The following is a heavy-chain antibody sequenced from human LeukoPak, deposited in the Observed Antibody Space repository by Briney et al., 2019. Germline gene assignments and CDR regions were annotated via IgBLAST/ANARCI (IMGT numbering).Heavy chain of an antibody. CDR1: GFTFSSYA. V-gene: IGHV3-30-3*01. Sequence: GRSLRLSCAASGFTFSSYAMHWVRQAPGKGLEWVAVISYDGSNKYYADSVKGRFTISRDNSKNTLYLQMNSLRAEDTAVYYCARTSCTYCGGELDYWGQGTLVTVSS. CDR3: ARTSCTYCGGELDY. J-gene: IGHJ4*02. D-gene: IGHD2-21*01. CDR2: ISYDGSNK.